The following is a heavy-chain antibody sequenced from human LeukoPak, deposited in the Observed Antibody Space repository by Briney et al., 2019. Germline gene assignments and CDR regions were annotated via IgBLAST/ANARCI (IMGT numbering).Heavy chain of an antibody. CDR2: IKQDGSEK. Sequence: PGGSLRLSCAASGFTFSNAWMNWVRQAPGKGLEWVANIKQDGSEKYYVDSVKGRFTISRDNAKNPLYLQMNSLRAEDTAVYYCARDDYYGSGSYSYFDYWGQGTLVTVSS. J-gene: IGHJ4*02. CDR1: GFTFSNAW. CDR3: ARDDYYGSGSYSYFDY. V-gene: IGHV3-7*03. D-gene: IGHD3-10*01.